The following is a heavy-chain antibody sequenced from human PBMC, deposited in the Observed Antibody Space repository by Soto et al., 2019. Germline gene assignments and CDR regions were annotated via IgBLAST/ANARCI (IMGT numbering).Heavy chain of an antibody. V-gene: IGHV4-59*01. CDR2: IYYSGST. CDR1: GGSISSYY. J-gene: IGHJ4*02. CDR3: ARGRYRSGWFEL. Sequence: SETLSLTCTVSGGSISSYYWSWIRQPPGKGLEWIGYIYYSGSTNYNPSLKSRVTISVDTSKNQFSLKLSSVTAAYTAVYYCARGRYRSGWFELWGKGNLVSV. D-gene: IGHD6-19*01.